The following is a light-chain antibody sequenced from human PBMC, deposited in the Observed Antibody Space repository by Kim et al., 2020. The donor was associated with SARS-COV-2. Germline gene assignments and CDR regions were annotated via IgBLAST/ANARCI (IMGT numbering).Light chain of an antibody. Sequence: QSALTQPPAVSGSPGQSVTISCTGTSSDLGVYNRVSWYQQPPGTAPRLMIYEVSNRPSGVPDRFSGSKSGKTASLSISGLQSEDEAYYYCSSYTTSNPLLFGGGTQLTVL. J-gene: IGLJ2*01. V-gene: IGLV2-18*02. CDR1: SSDLGVYNR. CDR3: SSYTTSNPLL. CDR2: EVS.